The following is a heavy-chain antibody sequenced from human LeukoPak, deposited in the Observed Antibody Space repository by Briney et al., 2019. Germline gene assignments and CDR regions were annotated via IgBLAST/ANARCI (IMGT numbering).Heavy chain of an antibody. CDR1: GGSFSGYY. D-gene: IGHD2-2*01. CDR3: ARGGGYCSSTSCPPRY. CDR2: INHSGST. J-gene: IGHJ4*02. V-gene: IGHV4-34*01. Sequence: SETLSLTCAVYGGSFSGYYWSWIRQPPGKGLEWIGEINHSGSTNYNPSLKSRATVSVDTSKNQFSLKLSSVTAADTAVYYCARGGGYCSSTSCPPRYWGQGTLVTVSS.